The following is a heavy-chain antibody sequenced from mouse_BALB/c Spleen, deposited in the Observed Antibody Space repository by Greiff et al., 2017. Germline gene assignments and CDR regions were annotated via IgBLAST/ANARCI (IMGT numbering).Heavy chain of an antibody. Sequence: VQLQQSGAELAKPGASVKMSCKASGYTFTSYWMHWVKQRPGQGLEWIGYINPITGYTEYNQKFKDKATLTADKSSSTAYMQLSSLTSEDSAVYYCARGWGFDVWGAGTTVTVSS. CDR2: INPITGYT. V-gene: IGHV1-7*01. J-gene: IGHJ1*01. CDR3: ARGWGFDV. CDR1: GYTFTSYW. D-gene: IGHD3-3*01.